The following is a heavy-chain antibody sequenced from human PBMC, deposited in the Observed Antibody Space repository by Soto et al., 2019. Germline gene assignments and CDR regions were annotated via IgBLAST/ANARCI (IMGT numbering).Heavy chain of an antibody. D-gene: IGHD7-27*01. Sequence: SETLSLTCTVSGGSISSYYWSWIRQPPGKGLEWIGYIYYSGSTNYNPSLKSRVTISVDTSKNQFSLKLSSVTAADTAVYYWATVPPGERQGDYYYDYMDVWGKGTTVTVSS. V-gene: IGHV4-59*01. CDR2: IYYSGST. CDR1: GGSISSYY. CDR3: ATVPPGERQGDYYYDYMDV. J-gene: IGHJ6*03.